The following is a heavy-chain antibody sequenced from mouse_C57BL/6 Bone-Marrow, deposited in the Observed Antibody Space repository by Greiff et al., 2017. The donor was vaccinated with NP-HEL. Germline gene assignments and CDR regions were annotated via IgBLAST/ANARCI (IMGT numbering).Heavy chain of an antibody. CDR3: ARRGIYYDYDVDAMDD. V-gene: IGHV1-53*01. CDR2: INPSNGGT. CDR1: GYTFTSYW. D-gene: IGHD2-4*01. Sequence: VQLQQPGTELVKPGASVKLSCKASGYTFTSYWMHWVKQRPGQGLEWIGNINPSNGGTNYNEKFKSKATLTVDKSSSTAYMQLSSLTSEDSAVYYCARRGIYYDYDVDAMDDWGQGTSVTVSS. J-gene: IGHJ4*01.